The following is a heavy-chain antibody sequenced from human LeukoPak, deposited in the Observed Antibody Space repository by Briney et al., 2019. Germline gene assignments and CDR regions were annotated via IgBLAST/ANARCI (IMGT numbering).Heavy chain of an antibody. Sequence: PSETLSLTCTVSGYSISTGYYWGWIRPPPGKGLEWIGYIYPSGSTYYNPSLKSRVTISLDTSKNQFSLKLNSVTAADTAVYYCARAGYYDEDAFDIWGQGTMVTVSS. CDR1: GYSISTGYY. J-gene: IGHJ3*02. CDR2: IYPSGST. D-gene: IGHD3-22*01. V-gene: IGHV4-38-2*02. CDR3: ARAGYYDEDAFDI.